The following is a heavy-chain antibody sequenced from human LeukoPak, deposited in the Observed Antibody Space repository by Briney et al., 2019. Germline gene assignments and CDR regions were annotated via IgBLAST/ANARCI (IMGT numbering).Heavy chain of an antibody. V-gene: IGHV1-2*02. CDR3: ARGALFVVVISADLDY. CDR1: GYIFTGYY. D-gene: IGHD3-22*01. Sequence: ASVKVSCKACGYIFTGYYMHWLRQAPGQELEWVGWINPSGGGTNDAQKLQGSVTMSRDTSISTAYMELSRLRSDDTVVYYCARGALFVVVISADLDYWGQGTLVTVSS. J-gene: IGHJ4*02. CDR2: INPSGGGT.